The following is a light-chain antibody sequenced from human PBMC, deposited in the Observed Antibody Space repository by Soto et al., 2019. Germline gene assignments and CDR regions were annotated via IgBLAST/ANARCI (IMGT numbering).Light chain of an antibody. J-gene: IGLJ3*02. CDR1: SSNIGAGYD. CDR3: QSYDSSLSGWV. CDR2: GNS. V-gene: IGLV1-40*01. Sequence: QAVVTQPPSVSGAPGQRVTICCTESSSNIGAGYDVHWYQQLPGTAPKLLIYGNSNRPSGVPDRFSGSKSGTSASLAITGLQAEDEADYYCQSYDSSLSGWVFGGGTKLTVL.